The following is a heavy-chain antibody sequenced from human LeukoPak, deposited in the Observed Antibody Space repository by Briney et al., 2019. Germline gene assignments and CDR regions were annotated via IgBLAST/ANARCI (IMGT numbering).Heavy chain of an antibody. Sequence: SETLSLTCTVSGGSISSYYWSWIRQPPGKGLEWIGYIYYSGSTNYNPSLKSRVTISVDTSKNQFSLKLSSVTAADTAVYYCARQGGYDYVWGTGEAFDIWGQGTMVTVSS. CDR1: GGSISSYY. J-gene: IGHJ3*02. V-gene: IGHV4-59*08. D-gene: IGHD3-16*01. CDR2: IYYSGST. CDR3: ARQGGYDYVWGTGEAFDI.